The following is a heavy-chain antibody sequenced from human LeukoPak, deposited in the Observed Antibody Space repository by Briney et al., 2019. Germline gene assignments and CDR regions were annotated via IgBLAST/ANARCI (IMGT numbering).Heavy chain of an antibody. V-gene: IGHV3-73*01. CDR2: IRSKANSYAT. D-gene: IGHD6-13*01. Sequence: GGSLRLSCAASGFTFSGSAMHWVRQASGKGLEWVGRIRSKANSYATAYAASVKGRFTISRDNSKNTLYLQMNSLRAEDTAVYYCAIAAAGANYYFDYWGQGTLVTVSS. CDR1: GFTFSGSA. J-gene: IGHJ4*02. CDR3: AIAAAGANYYFDY.